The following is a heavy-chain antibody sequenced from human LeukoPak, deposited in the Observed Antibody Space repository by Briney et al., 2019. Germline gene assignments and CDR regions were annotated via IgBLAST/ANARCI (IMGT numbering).Heavy chain of an antibody. V-gene: IGHV4-39*01. CDR2: IYNSGST. CDR3: ASQPYYESSGYYFY. J-gene: IGHJ4*02. Sequence: SETLSLTCTVSGDSISSSSYYWGWIRQPPGKGLEWIGSIYNSGSTFYNPSLKSRATISIDTSKNQFSLKLSSVTAADTAIYYCASQPYYESSGYYFYWGQGTLVTVSS. D-gene: IGHD3-22*01. CDR1: GDSISSSSYY.